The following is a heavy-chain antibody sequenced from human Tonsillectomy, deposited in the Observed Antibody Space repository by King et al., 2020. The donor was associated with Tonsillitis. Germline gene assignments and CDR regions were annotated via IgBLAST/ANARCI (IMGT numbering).Heavy chain of an antibody. D-gene: IGHD1-26*01. V-gene: IGHV1-18*01. CDR1: GYTFSNYG. CDR2: ISVYNGNT. Sequence: QLVQSGAEVKKPGASVKVSCKASGYTFSNYGISWVRQAPGQGLEWIGWISVYNGNTNFAQNFQGRLTMTTDTSTNTAYMELRSLRSDDTAVYYCAKDATKTQSVGTTGWGDWGQGTMVTVSS. J-gene: IGHJ3*01. CDR3: AKDATKTQSVGTTGWGD.